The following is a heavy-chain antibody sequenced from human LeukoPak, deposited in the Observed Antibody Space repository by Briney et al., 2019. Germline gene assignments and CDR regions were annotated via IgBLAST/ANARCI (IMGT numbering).Heavy chain of an antibody. V-gene: IGHV1-18*04. D-gene: IGHD5-12*01. CDR3: ARAWLRRKYYYYMDV. CDR1: GYTFSNYG. CDR2: ISGFNGHT. Sequence: GASVKVSCKASGYTFSNYGMSWVRQAPGHGLEWMGWISGFNGHTKYSQKSQGRVTMTTDTSTSTAYMEVRSLGSDDTAVYYCARAWLRRKYYYYMDVWGKGTTVTVSS. J-gene: IGHJ6*03.